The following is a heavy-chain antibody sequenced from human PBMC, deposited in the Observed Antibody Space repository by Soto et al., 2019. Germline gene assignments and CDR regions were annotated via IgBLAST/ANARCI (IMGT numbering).Heavy chain of an antibody. D-gene: IGHD3-22*01. Sequence: GESLKIACRTSGYRFTSYWIAWVRQMPGKGLEWMGIIFPSDSDTRYSPSFQGQVTISADRSTSTVFLQWASLKASDTAVYFCARKDKSGYFNWFDPWGQGTLVTVYS. J-gene: IGHJ5*02. CDR1: GYRFTSYW. CDR3: ARKDKSGYFNWFDP. V-gene: IGHV5-51*01. CDR2: IFPSDSDT.